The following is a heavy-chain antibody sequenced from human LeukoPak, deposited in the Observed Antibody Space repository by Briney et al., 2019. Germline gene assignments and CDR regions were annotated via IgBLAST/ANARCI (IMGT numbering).Heavy chain of an antibody. CDR2: SDPEDGET. D-gene: IGHD3-10*01. Sequence: GAPVKVSCKVSGYTLTELSMHWVRQAPGKGLEWMGGSDPEDGETIYAQKFQGRVTMTEDTSTDTAYMELSSLRSEDTAVYYCATSPITMVRGVIITLALDYWGQGTLVTVSS. CDR3: ATSPITMVRGVIITLALDY. V-gene: IGHV1-24*01. J-gene: IGHJ4*02. CDR1: GYTLTELS.